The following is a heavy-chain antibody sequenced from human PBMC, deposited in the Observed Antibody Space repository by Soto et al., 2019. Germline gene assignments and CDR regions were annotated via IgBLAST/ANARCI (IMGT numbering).Heavy chain of an antibody. D-gene: IGHD3-10*01. Sequence: SETLSLTCTVSGGSISTYYWSWIRQPPGKGLEWIANVFHSGDTNYNPSLKSRVSISVDTSNNQFSLELSSVTAADTAVYYCARGRRYYGSGSYYNPGYYGMDVWGQGTTVTVSS. J-gene: IGHJ6*02. CDR3: ARGRRYYGSGSYYNPGYYGMDV. CDR1: GGSISTYY. V-gene: IGHV4-59*01. CDR2: VFHSGDT.